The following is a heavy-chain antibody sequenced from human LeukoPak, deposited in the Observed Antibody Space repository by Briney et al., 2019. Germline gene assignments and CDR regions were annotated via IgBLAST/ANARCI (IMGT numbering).Heavy chain of an antibody. J-gene: IGHJ4*02. CDR1: GGTFSNYG. CDR2: IIPIIRTV. D-gene: IGHD3-9*01. V-gene: IGHV1-69*11. Sequence: SVKVSCKASGGTFSNYGVSWVRQAPGQGLEWMGRIIPIIRTVNYARKFQGRVTITADESTSTAYMELSSLRSEDTAVYYCARSAYYDILTGPERFDYWGQGTLVTVSS. CDR3: ARSAYYDILTGPERFDY.